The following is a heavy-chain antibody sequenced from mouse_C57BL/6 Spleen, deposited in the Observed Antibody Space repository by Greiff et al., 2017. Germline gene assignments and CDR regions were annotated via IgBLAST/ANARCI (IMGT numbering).Heavy chain of an antibody. CDR3: ARHEDRYGLYYYAMDY. Sequence: VQLVESGAELVKPGASVKLSCKASGYTFTEYTIHWVKQRSGQGLEWIGWFYPGSGSIKYNEKFKDKATLTADKSSSTVYMELSRLTSEDYAVYFCARHEDRYGLYYYAMDYWGQGTSVTVSS. D-gene: IGHD2-10*02. CDR1: GYTFTEYT. J-gene: IGHJ4*01. CDR2: FYPGSGSI. V-gene: IGHV1-62-2*01.